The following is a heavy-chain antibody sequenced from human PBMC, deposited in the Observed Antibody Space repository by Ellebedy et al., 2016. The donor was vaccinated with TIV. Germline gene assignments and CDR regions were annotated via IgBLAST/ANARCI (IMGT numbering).Heavy chain of an antibody. CDR2: IDPSDSYT. D-gene: IGHD2-8*02. Sequence: PGGSLRLSCQDSGYNFDNYWMNWVRQMPGKGLEWLGRIDPSDSYTDYNPSFQGHVTISADHSISTAYLHWSSLKASDTAMYYCALGTTGSKMDYWGQGTLVTVSS. CDR3: ALGTTGSKMDY. J-gene: IGHJ4*02. CDR1: GYNFDNYW. V-gene: IGHV5-10-1*01.